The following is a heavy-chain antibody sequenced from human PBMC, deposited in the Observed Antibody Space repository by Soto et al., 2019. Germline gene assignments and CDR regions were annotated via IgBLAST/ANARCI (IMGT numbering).Heavy chain of an antibody. V-gene: IGHV1-3*01. Sequence: GASVKVSCKASGYTFTSYVMHWVRQAPGQRLEWMGWINAGNGNTKYSQKFQGRVTITRDTSASTAYMELSSLRSEDTAVYYCARARPNYYYYYMDVWGKGTTVTVSS. CDR2: INAGNGNT. CDR3: ARARPNYYYYYMDV. CDR1: GYTFTSYV. J-gene: IGHJ6*03.